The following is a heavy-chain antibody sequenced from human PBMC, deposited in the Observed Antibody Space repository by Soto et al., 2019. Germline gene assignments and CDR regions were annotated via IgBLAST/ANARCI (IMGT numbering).Heavy chain of an antibody. CDR3: AREVWVAGLLVGSGGFQH. CDR1: GFTFSSYS. J-gene: IGHJ1*01. D-gene: IGHD6-19*01. Sequence: VGSLRLSCAASGFTFSSYSMNWVRQAPGKGLEWVSSISSSSSYIYYADSVKGRFTISRDNAKNSLYLQMNSLRAEDTAVYYCAREVWVAGLLVGSGGFQHWGQGTLVTVSS. V-gene: IGHV3-21*01. CDR2: ISSSSSYI.